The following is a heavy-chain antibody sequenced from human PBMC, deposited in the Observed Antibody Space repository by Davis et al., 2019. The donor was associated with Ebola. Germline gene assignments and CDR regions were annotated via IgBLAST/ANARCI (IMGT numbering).Heavy chain of an antibody. CDR1: GYTFTSYG. D-gene: IGHD1-26*01. V-gene: IGHV1-18*04. CDR3: AGGGGALGY. Sequence: AASVKVSCKASGYTFTSYGISWVRQAPGQGLEWMGWIITDNGNRNYAQKFQGRVTITADKSTSTAYMELSSLRSEDTAVYYWAGGGGALGYWGQGTLVTVSS. J-gene: IGHJ4*02. CDR2: IITDNGNR.